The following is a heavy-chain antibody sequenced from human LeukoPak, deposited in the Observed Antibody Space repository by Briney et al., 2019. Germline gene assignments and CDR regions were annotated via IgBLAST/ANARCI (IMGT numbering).Heavy chain of an antibody. V-gene: IGHV4-39*01. Sequence: SETLSLTCTVSGGSISSSSYHWGWIRQPPGKGLEWIGSIYYSGSTYYNPSLKSRVTISVDTSKNQFSLKLSSVTAADTAVYYCARHRSIVVVPAAYYYYYYMDVWGKGTTVTVSS. CDR1: GGSISSSSYH. CDR2: IYYSGST. J-gene: IGHJ6*03. D-gene: IGHD2-2*01. CDR3: ARHRSIVVVPAAYYYYYYMDV.